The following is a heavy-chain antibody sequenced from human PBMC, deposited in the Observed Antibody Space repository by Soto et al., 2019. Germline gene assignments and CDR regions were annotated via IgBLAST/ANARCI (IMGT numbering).Heavy chain of an antibody. CDR2: INAGNGNT. J-gene: IGHJ4*02. CDR3: AGVPREHIVVVPAAMGDYFDS. Sequence: ASVKVSCKASGYTLTSYAMHWVRQAPGQRLEWMGWINAGNGNTKYSQKFQGRVTITRDTSASTAYMELSSLRSEDTAVYYCAGVPREHIVVVPAAMGDYFDSGGREPLAPVPS. CDR1: GYTLTSYA. V-gene: IGHV1-3*01. D-gene: IGHD2-21*01.